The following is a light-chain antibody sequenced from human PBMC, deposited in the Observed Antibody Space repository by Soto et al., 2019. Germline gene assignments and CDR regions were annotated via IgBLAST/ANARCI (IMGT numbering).Light chain of an antibody. V-gene: IGKV1D-12*01. Sequence: IRMTQSPSSLSASTGDRVTITCRASQGISSWLAWYQQKAGEAPSLPIYTASTLQSGVPSRFSASGSGTHFTLTISSLQPEDFATYYCQQADSFPLTFGGGTKVDIK. J-gene: IGKJ4*01. CDR1: QGISSW. CDR3: QQADSFPLT. CDR2: TAS.